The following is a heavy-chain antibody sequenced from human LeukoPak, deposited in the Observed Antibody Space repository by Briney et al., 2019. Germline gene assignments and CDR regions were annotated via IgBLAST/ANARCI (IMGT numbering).Heavy chain of an antibody. CDR2: INHNSVGT. CDR3: ARARPGYCSGGSCYLPSWFDP. D-gene: IGHD2-15*01. V-gene: IGHV1-2*02. CDR1: GYTFTGYY. J-gene: IGHJ5*02. Sequence: ASVKVSCKASGYTFTGYYMHCVRQAPGEGLEWMGWINHNSVGTNYAQKFWGRVTMTRDTSISTAYMELSRLRSDDTAVYYCARARPGYCSGGSCYLPSWFDPWGQGTLVTVSS.